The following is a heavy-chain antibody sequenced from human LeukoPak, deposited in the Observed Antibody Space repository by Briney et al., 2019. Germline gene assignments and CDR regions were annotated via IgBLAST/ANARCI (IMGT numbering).Heavy chain of an antibody. V-gene: IGHV1-2*02. CDR2: INPNSGGT. J-gene: IGHJ4*02. CDR3: ARDGVWGNSFTDY. Sequence: ASVKVSCKASGYTFTGYYMHWVRQAPGQGLEWMGWINPNSGGTNFAQKFQGRITMTTDTSTSTAYMELRSLRSDDTAVYYCARDGVWGNSFTDYWGQGTLVTVSS. D-gene: IGHD3-16*01. CDR1: GYTFTGYY.